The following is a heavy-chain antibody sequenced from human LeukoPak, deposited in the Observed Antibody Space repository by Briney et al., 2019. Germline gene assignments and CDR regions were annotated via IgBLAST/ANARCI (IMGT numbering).Heavy chain of an antibody. CDR1: SGSFSGYY. D-gene: IGHD6-13*01. CDR3: ANPGSSSWYTVRFDP. V-gene: IGHV3-11*01. J-gene: IGHJ5*02. Sequence: LSLTCSVYSGSFSGYYWSWIRQAPGKGPEWVSYISSRGTTMYYADSVKGRFTISRDNSKNTLYLQMNSLRAEDTAVYYCANPGSSSWYTVRFDPWGQGTLVTVSS. CDR2: ISSRGTTM.